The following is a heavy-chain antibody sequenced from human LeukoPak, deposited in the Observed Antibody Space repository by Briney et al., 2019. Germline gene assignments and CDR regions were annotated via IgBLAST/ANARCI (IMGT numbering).Heavy chain of an antibody. CDR3: AKARVVVVVAATPWFDP. CDR2: IRYDGSNK. D-gene: IGHD2-15*01. Sequence: GGSLRLSCAASGFTFSSYAMHWVRQAPGKGLEWVAFIRYDGSNKYYADSVKGRFTISRDNSKNTLYLQMNSLRAEDTAVYYCAKARVVVVVAATPWFDPWGQGTLVTVSS. CDR1: GFTFSSYA. J-gene: IGHJ5*02. V-gene: IGHV3-30*02.